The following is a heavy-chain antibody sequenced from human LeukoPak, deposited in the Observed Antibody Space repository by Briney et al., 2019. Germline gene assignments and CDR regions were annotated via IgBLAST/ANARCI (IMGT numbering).Heavy chain of an antibody. CDR2: ISYDGSNK. CDR3: ARDFSSYYANSAYYGDTWFDY. J-gene: IGHJ4*02. CDR1: GFTFSSYG. V-gene: IGHV3-30*03. D-gene: IGHD3-22*01. Sequence: GGSLRLSCAASGFTFSSYGMQWVRQAPGKGLEWVAVISYDGSNKYYADSVKGRFTISRDNSKNTLYLQMNSLRAEDTAVYYCARDFSSYYANSAYYGDTWFDYWGQGTLVTVSS.